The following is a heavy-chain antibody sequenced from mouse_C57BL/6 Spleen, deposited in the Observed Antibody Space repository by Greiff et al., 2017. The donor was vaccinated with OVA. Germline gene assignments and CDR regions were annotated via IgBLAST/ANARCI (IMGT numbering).Heavy chain of an antibody. D-gene: IGHD2-12*01. CDR1: GFSLTSYG. CDR2: IWSGGST. Sequence: VQLKESGAGLVQPAQSLTITCTASGFSLTSYGVHWVRQAPGKGLEWLGVIWSGGSTAYNAAFMYRLSITKDNSTSQVFMKMNSLQADDTAIYYCAKNGGSYYNNYFDYWGQGTTLTVSS. CDR3: AKNGGSYYNNYFDY. J-gene: IGHJ2*01. V-gene: IGHV2-5*01.